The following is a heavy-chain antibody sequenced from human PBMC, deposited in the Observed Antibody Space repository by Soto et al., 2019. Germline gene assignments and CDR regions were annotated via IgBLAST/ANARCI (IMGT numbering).Heavy chain of an antibody. Sequence: QVQLVESGGGVVQPGRSLRLSCAASGFTFSSYGMHWVRQAPGKGLEWVAVIWYDGSNKYYADSVKGRFTISRDNSKNTLYLQRNSLRAEDTAVYYCARDSDSSSSGNLDYWGQGTLVTVSS. CDR3: ARDSDSSSSGNLDY. V-gene: IGHV3-33*01. CDR1: GFTFSSYG. CDR2: IWYDGSNK. D-gene: IGHD6-6*01. J-gene: IGHJ4*02.